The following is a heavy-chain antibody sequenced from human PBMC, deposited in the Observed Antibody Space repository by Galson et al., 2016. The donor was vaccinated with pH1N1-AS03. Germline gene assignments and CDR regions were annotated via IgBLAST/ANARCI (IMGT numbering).Heavy chain of an antibody. CDR3: ARRHCTIGDCYNKSYHVFDI. CDR1: GFDFSNYW. Sequence: SLRLSCADSGFDFSNYWMNWVRQAPGKGLEWVANIRQDGGERYYVDSVKGRFTISRDNTKNSVHLQMSNLRAEDTAVYYCARRHCTIGDCYNKSYHVFDIWGRGTMVTVSS. J-gene: IGHJ3*02. D-gene: IGHD3-10*01. CDR2: IRQDGGER. V-gene: IGHV3-7*01.